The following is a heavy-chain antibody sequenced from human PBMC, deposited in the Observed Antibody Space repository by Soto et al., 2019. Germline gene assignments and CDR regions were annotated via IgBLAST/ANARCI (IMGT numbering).Heavy chain of an antibody. Sequence: EVQLLESGGGVVQPGGSLRLSCAASGFNFRAYAMSWVRQAPGKGLEWVSGLVGSGDSIFYAASVRGRFTVSRDNSKNTLFLQMNSLRAEDTAVYYCAKDGIANNGVWEAFDMSGQGTKVTVSS. CDR2: LVGSGDSI. CDR3: AKDGIANNGVWEAFDM. V-gene: IGHV3-23*01. J-gene: IGHJ3*02. CDR1: GFNFRAYA. D-gene: IGHD2-8*01.